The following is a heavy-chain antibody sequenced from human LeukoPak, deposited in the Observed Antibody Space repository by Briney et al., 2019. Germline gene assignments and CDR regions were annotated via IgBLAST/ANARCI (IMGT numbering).Heavy chain of an antibody. Sequence: GSLRLSCAASGFTFSSYWMSWIRQPPGKGLEWIGTIYYSGNTYYNPSLRSRLTLSVDTSKNQFSLKLTSVTAADTAVYYCARHPDVPRGVIARSEFDTWGQGALVTVSS. D-gene: IGHD3-10*01. CDR3: ARHPDVPRGVIARSEFDT. CDR1: GFTFSSYW. CDR2: IYYSGNT. J-gene: IGHJ5*02. V-gene: IGHV4-39*01.